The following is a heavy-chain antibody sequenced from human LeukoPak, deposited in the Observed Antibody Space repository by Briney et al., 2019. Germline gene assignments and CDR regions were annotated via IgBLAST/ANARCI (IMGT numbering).Heavy chain of an antibody. Sequence: GGSLRLSCAASGFTFSNAWMNWVRQAPGKGLEWVGRIKSKTDGGTTDYAAPVKGRFTISRDDSKNTLYLQMNGLKTEDTAVYYCTTDMTPIWYSSGWPFDYWGQGTLVTVSS. J-gene: IGHJ4*02. CDR1: GFTFSNAW. V-gene: IGHV3-15*07. CDR2: IKSKTDGGTT. CDR3: TTDMTPIWYSSGWPFDY. D-gene: IGHD6-19*01.